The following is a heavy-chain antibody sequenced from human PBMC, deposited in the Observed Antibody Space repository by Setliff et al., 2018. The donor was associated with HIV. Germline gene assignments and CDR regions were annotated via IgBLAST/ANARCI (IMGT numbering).Heavy chain of an antibody. Sequence: GASVKVSCKTSGGTFSSYSITWVRQAPGQGLEWMGGIIPLFGSADYAQRFQGRVTITADESTSTAYMELTSLRSEDTAMYYCAVVNKVTDFEYWGQGTLVTV. CDR1: GGTFSSYS. CDR3: AVVNKVTDFEY. V-gene: IGHV1-69*13. CDR2: IIPLFGSA. D-gene: IGHD2-21*01. J-gene: IGHJ4*02.